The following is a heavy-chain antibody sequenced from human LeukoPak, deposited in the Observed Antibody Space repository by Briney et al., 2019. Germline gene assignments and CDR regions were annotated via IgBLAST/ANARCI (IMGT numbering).Heavy chain of an antibody. CDR3: AKAPGIAVAATKIDY. V-gene: IGHV3-30*18. J-gene: IGHJ4*02. Sequence: PGGSLRLSCAASGFTFSSYGMHWVRRAPGKGLEWVAVISYDGGKTSYAGSVKGRFTISRDNSRNTLYLQMNNLRVEDTAVYFCAKAPGIAVAATKIDYWGQGNLVIVSS. CDR1: GFTFSSYG. CDR2: ISYDGGKT. D-gene: IGHD6-19*01.